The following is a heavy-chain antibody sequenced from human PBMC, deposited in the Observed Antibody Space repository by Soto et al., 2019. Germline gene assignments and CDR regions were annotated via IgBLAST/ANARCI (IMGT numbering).Heavy chain of an antibody. J-gene: IGHJ4*02. V-gene: IGHV3-30*18. D-gene: IGHD3-22*01. CDR3: AKEALNYYDSSGYLYYFDY. CDR2: ISYDGSNK. Sequence: GGSLRLSCAASGFTFSSYGMHWVRQAPGKGLEWVAVISYDGSNKYYADSVKGRFTISRDNSKNTLYLQMNSLRAEDTAVYYCAKEALNYYDSSGYLYYFDYWGQGTLVTVS. CDR1: GFTFSSYG.